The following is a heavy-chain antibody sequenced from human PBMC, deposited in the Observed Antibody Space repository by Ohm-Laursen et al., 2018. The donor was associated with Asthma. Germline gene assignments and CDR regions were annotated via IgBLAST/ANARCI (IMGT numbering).Heavy chain of an antibody. J-gene: IGHJ4*02. CDR3: ARDRGYSGYVVDY. CDR2: GGSYYDGGLK. D-gene: IGHD5-12*01. Sequence: SLRLSCAASGFTFRSYAMHWVRQAPGKGLEWVAVGGSYYDGGLKYYADSVNGRFTVSRDDSKNTLYLQMNSLRAEDTAVYYCARDRGYSGYVVDYWGQGTLVTVSS. V-gene: IGHV3-30-3*01. CDR1: GFTFRSYA.